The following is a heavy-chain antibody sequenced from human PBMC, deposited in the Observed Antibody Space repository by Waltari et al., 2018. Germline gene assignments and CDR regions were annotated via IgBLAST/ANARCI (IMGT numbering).Heavy chain of an antibody. J-gene: IGHJ4*02. Sequence: QVQLQQWGAGLLKPSETLSLTCAVYGGSFSGYYWRWLRPPPGKGLEWIGEINHSGSTNYNPSLKSRVTISVDTSKNQFSLKLSSVTAADTAVYYCARAGGSYSISRAVGDYWGQGTLVTVSS. CDR3: ARAGGSYSISRAVGDY. D-gene: IGHD1-26*01. CDR2: INHSGST. V-gene: IGHV4-34*01. CDR1: GGSFSGYY.